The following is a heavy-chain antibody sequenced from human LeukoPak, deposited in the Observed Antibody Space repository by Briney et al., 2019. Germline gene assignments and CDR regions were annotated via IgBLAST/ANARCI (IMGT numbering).Heavy chain of an antibody. CDR3: ARDQGILWFGELGY. D-gene: IGHD3-10*01. V-gene: IGHV1-18*01. J-gene: IGHJ4*02. CDR1: GYTFTSYG. Sequence: HGASVKVSRKASGYTFTSYGISWVRQAPGQGLEWMGWISAYNGNTNYAQKLQGRVTMTTDTSTSTAYMELRSLRSDDTAVYYCARDQGILWFGELGYWGQGTLVTVSS. CDR2: ISAYNGNT.